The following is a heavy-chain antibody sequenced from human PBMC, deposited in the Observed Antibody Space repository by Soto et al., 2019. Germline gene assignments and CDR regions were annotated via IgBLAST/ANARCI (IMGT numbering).Heavy chain of an antibody. CDR3: ARTSAAGKYYYGMDV. J-gene: IGHJ6*02. CDR2: IYPGDSDT. V-gene: IGHV5-51*01. D-gene: IGHD6-13*01. CDR1: GYSFTSYW. Sequence: GESLKISCKDSGYSFTSYWIGWVRQMPGKGLELMKIIYPGDSDTRYSPSFQGQVTISADKSISTAYLQWSSLKASDTAMYYCARTSAAGKYYYGMDVWGQGTTVTVSS.